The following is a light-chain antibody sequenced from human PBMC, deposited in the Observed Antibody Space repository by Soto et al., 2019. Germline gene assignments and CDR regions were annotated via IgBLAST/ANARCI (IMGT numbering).Light chain of an antibody. CDR2: DVS. Sequence: QSVLTQPASVPGSPGQSITISCTGTSSDVGGYNYVSWYQQHPGKAPKLMIYDVSNRPSGVSNRFSGSKSGNTASLTISGLQAEDEADYYCSSYTSSNPYVFGTGTKVTVL. CDR1: SSDVGGYNY. J-gene: IGLJ1*01. V-gene: IGLV2-14*01. CDR3: SSYTSSNPYV.